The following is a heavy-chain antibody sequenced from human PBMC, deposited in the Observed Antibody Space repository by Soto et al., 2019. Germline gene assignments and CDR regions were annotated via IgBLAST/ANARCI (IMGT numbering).Heavy chain of an antibody. Sequence: GESLKISCKGSGYSFTNYWISWVRQMPGKGLEWMGRVDPSDSKTNYSPSSQGHVTMSADKSISTAYLQWSSLRASDTAMYYCVTSTVTILWGQGTQVTVSS. CDR2: VDPSDSKT. D-gene: IGHD3-9*01. V-gene: IGHV5-10-1*01. CDR3: VTSTVTIL. J-gene: IGHJ4*02. CDR1: GYSFTNYW.